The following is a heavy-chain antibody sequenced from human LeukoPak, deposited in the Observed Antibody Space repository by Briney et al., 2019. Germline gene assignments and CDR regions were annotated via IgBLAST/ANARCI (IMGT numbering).Heavy chain of an antibody. Sequence: GGSLRLSCAASGFTFSSYSMNWVRQAPGKGLEWVSSISSSSSYIYYADSVKGRFTISRDNAKNSLYLQMNSLRAEDTAVYYCARDPGGEWFDPWGQGTLVTVSS. CDR2: ISSSSSYI. CDR1: GFTFSSYS. V-gene: IGHV3-21*01. D-gene: IGHD3-16*01. J-gene: IGHJ5*02. CDR3: ARDPGGEWFDP.